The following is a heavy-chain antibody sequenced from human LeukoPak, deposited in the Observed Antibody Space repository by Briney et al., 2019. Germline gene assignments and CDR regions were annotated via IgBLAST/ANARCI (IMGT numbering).Heavy chain of an antibody. J-gene: IGHJ4*02. CDR3: VRGRGQYYFDY. CDR1: GFTFSDYY. D-gene: IGHD6-19*01. CDR2: ISSSGSSI. Sequence: GGSLRLSCAASGFTFSDYYMSWIRQAPGKGLGWVSYISSSGSSIYYADSVKGRFTISRDNAKNSLYLQMNSLRAEDTAVYYCVRGRGQYYFDYWGQGTLVTVSS. V-gene: IGHV3-11*04.